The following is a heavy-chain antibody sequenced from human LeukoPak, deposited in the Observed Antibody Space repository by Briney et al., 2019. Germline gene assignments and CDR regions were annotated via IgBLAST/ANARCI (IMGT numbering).Heavy chain of an antibody. CDR1: GFTFSSYG. CDR3: AKDPEYYYDSSGYGTLGY. Sequence: LTGGSLRLSCAASGFTFSSYGMSWVRQAPGKGLEWVSAISGSGGSTYYADSVKGRFTISRDNSKNTLYLQMNSLRAEDTAVYYCAKDPEYYYDSSGYGTLGYWGQGALVTVSS. CDR2: ISGSGGST. J-gene: IGHJ4*02. D-gene: IGHD3-22*01. V-gene: IGHV3-23*01.